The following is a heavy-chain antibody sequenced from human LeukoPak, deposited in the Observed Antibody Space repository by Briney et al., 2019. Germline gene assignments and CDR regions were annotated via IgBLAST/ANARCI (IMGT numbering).Heavy chain of an antibody. CDR3: ARYITMVRGGSWFDP. J-gene: IGHJ5*02. Sequence: APVKVSCKASGYTFTSYDINWVRQATGQGLEWMGWMNPNSGNTGYAQKFQGRVTMTRNTSISTAYMELSSLRSDDTAVYYCARYITMVRGGSWFDPWGQGTLVTVSS. CDR1: GYTFTSYD. D-gene: IGHD3-10*01. CDR2: MNPNSGNT. V-gene: IGHV1-8*01.